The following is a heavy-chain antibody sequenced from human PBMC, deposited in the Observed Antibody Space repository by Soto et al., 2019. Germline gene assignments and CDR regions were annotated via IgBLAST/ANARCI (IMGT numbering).Heavy chain of an antibody. D-gene: IGHD4-17*01. CDR3: ARGQDYSDTHYYYYMDV. CDR1: GYTFTGYY. J-gene: IGHJ6*03. V-gene: IGHV1-2*04. CDR2: INPNSGGT. Sequence: ASVKVSCKASGYTFTGYYMHWVRQAPGQGLEWMGWINPNSGGTNYAQKFQGWVTMTRDTSISTAYMELSRLRSDDTAVYYCARGQDYSDTHYYYYMDVWGKGTTVTVSS.